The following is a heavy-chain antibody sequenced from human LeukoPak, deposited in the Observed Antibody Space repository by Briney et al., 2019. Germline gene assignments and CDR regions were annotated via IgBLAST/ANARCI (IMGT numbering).Heavy chain of an antibody. CDR1: GFTFSSYW. D-gene: IGHD1-26*01. V-gene: IGHV3-7*01. J-gene: IGHJ4*02. CDR2: IKQDGSEK. CDR3: ARDGDSGSYQPLDC. Sequence: PGGSLRLSCAASGFTFSSYWMSWVRQAPGKGLEWVANIKQDGSEKYYVDSVKGRFTISRDNAKNSLYLQMNSLRAEDTAVYYCARDGDSGSYQPLDCWGQGTLVTVSS.